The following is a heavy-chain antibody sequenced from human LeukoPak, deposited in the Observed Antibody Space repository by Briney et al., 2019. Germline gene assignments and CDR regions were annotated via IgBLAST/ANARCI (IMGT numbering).Heavy chain of an antibody. CDR3: ARDLPPLYCSGGSCYPYYYYYGMDV. CDR1: GFTFSSYS. CDR2: ISSSSSYI. V-gene: IGHV3-21*01. J-gene: IGHJ6*02. Sequence: PGGSLRLSCAASGFTFSSYSMNWVRQAPGKGLEWVSSISSSSSYIYYADSVKGRFTISRDNAKNSLYLQMNSQRAEDTAVYYCARDLPPLYCSGGSCYPYYYYYGMDVWGQGTTVTVSS. D-gene: IGHD2-15*01.